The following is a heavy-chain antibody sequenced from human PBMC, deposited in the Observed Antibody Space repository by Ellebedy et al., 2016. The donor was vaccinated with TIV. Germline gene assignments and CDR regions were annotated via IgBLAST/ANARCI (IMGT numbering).Heavy chain of an antibody. CDR2: IKQDGREK. V-gene: IGHV3-7*01. J-gene: IGHJ6*04. CDR3: AKTGFYYYYGMDV. Sequence: PGGSLRLSCAASGFTFSAYWMTWVRQAPGKGLQWVANIKQDGREKFYVDSVKGRFTISRDNANNSLFLQMTSLRAEDTAVYYCAKTGFYYYYGMDVWGKGTTVTVSS. CDR1: GFTFSAYW.